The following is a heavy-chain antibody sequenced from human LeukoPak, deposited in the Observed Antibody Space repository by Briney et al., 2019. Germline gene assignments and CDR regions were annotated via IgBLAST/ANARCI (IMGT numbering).Heavy chain of an antibody. J-gene: IGHJ4*02. CDR1: GYTFTSYD. CDR2: MNPNSGNT. Sequence: ASVKVSCKASGYTFTSYDINWVRQATGQGLEWMGWMNPNSGNTGYAQKFQGRVTMTRNTSISTAYMEVSSLRSEDTAVYYCARGRYSSSPNYFDYWGQGTLVTVSS. CDR3: ARGRYSSSPNYFDY. V-gene: IGHV1-8*01. D-gene: IGHD6-13*01.